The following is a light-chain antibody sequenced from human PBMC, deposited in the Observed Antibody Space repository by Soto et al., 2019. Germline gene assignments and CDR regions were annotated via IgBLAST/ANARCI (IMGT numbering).Light chain of an antibody. J-gene: IGKJ5*01. CDR1: QSISNN. V-gene: IGKV3-15*01. CDR2: GAS. Sequence: EIVMTQSPATLSVSPGERATLSFRASQSISNNLSWYQQKPGQAPRLLIYGASTRATGIPARFSGSGSGTEFTLIISGLQSEDFAVYYCQQYNNWPPITFGQGTRLEI. CDR3: QQYNNWPPIT.